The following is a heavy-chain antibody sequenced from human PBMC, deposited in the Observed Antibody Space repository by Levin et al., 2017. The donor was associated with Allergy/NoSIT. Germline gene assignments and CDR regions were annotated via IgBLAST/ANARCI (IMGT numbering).Heavy chain of an antibody. V-gene: IGHV3-23*01. CDR3: AKDAIRGSDQPYYFDY. Sequence: GGSLRLSCAASGFTFNNYAMSWVRQAPGKGLDWVSAIINSGVGTYYADSVKGRFTISRDNSKNTMYLQMNSLRAEDTAVYFCAKDAIRGSDQPYYFDYWGQGTLVTASS. D-gene: IGHD6-19*01. CDR1: GFTFNNYA. J-gene: IGHJ4*02. CDR2: IINSGVGT.